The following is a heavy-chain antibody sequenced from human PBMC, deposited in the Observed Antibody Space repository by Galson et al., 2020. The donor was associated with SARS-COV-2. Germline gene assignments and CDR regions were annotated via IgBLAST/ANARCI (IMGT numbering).Heavy chain of an antibody. J-gene: IGHJ4*02. Sequence: GGSLRLSCAASGFTFSSYWMSWVRQAPGKGLEWVANIKQDGSEKYYVDSVKGRFTISRDNSRNTLYMQMNSLRAEDTAVNYCVRDLSTVQYYLPDFWGQGTLVTVSS. D-gene: IGHD4-4*01. CDR1: GFTFSSYW. V-gene: IGHV3-7*01. CDR2: IKQDGSEK. CDR3: VRDLSTVQYYLPDF.